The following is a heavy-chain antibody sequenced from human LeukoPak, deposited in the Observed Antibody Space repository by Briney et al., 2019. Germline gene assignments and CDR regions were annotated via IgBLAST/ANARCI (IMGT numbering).Heavy chain of an antibody. CDR3: ARDPPMVLGVIGSGSYFDY. Sequence: PGGSLRLSCATSGFSLDVYGMSWVRQVPGKGLDWVSGINWNGNKIGYADSLKSPFTISRDNAKNSMYLQMNSLRAEDTALYYSARDPPMVLGVIGSGSYFDYWGQGTLVTVSS. CDR1: GFSLDVYG. CDR2: INWNGNKI. J-gene: IGHJ4*02. V-gene: IGHV3-20*04. D-gene: IGHD3-10*01.